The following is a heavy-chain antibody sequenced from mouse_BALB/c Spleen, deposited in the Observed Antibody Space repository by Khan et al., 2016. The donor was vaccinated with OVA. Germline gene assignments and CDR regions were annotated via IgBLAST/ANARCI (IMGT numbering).Heavy chain of an antibody. J-gene: IGHJ3*01. CDR2: ISTYSGNS. Sequence: VELKQSGPELVRPGVSVKISCKGSGYTFTDYALHWVKHSHAKSLEWIGIISTYSGNSNYNQRFKGKATMTVGKSSSTAYMELARLTSEDSAIYYCAREDGNYGAFAYWGQGTLVTVSA. CDR3: AREDGNYGAFAY. D-gene: IGHD2-1*01. V-gene: IGHV1S137*01. CDR1: GYTFTDYA.